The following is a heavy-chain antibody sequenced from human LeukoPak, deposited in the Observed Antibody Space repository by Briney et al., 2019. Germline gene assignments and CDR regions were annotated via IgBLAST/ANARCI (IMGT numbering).Heavy chain of an antibody. J-gene: IGHJ4*02. V-gene: IGHV3-7*01. D-gene: IGHD1-26*01. CDR2: MNQDGSEK. Sequence: GGSLRLSCAASGSTFSNYWMSWVRQAPGKGLEWVANMNQDGSEKYYVDSVKGRFTISRDNAKNSLYLQMNSLRAEDTAVYYCARQWRELQLGYWGQGTLVTVSS. CDR3: ARQWRELQLGY. CDR1: GSTFSNYW.